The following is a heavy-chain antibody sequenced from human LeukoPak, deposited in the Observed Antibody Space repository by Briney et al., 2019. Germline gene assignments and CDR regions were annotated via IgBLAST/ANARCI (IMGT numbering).Heavy chain of an antibody. CDR3: AKDRQINVGKSERAARLHYYYYGMDV. CDR1: GFTLSNYW. Sequence: PGGSLRLSCAASGFTLSNYWIHWVRQAPGKGLVWVSRINSDGRRTTYADSVKGRFTISRDNAKNTLYLQMNSLRAEDTAVYYCAKDRQINVGKSERAARLHYYYYGMDVWGQGTTVTVSS. CDR2: INSDGRRT. V-gene: IGHV3-74*01. D-gene: IGHD6-6*01. J-gene: IGHJ6*02.